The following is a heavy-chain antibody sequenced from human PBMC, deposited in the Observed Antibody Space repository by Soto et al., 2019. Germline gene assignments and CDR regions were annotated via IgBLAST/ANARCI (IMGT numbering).Heavy chain of an antibody. Sequence: GGSLRLSCAASGFTFSSYSMNWVRQAPGKGLEWVSSISSSSSYIYYADSVKGRFTISRDNAKNSLYLQMNSLRAEDTAVYYCARVPRVTFGGVAFDYWGQGTLVPVSS. CDR2: ISSSSSYI. CDR1: GFTFSSYS. J-gene: IGHJ4*02. CDR3: ARVPRVTFGGVAFDY. D-gene: IGHD3-16*01. V-gene: IGHV3-21*01.